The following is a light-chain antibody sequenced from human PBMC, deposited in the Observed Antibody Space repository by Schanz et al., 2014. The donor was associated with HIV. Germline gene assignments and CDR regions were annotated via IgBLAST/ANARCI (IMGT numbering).Light chain of an antibody. V-gene: IGLV2-11*01. CDR2: EVS. CDR1: SSDVGGYNY. Sequence: QSALTQPRSVSGSPGQSVTISCTGTSSDVGGYNYVSWYQQHPGKAPKLMIYEVSKRPPGVPDRFSGSKSGNTASLTVSGLQPEDEANYYCSSYVDTYSVLFGGGTKVTVL. CDR3: SSYVDTYSVL. J-gene: IGLJ3*02.